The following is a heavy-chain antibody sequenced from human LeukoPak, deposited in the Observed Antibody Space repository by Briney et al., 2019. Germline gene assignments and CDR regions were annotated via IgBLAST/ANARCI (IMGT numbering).Heavy chain of an antibody. CDR3: ARYGTVTTDFDY. CDR1: GYSFTAYV. D-gene: IGHD4-17*01. Sequence: GASVKVSCKASGYSFTAYVISWVRQAPGQGLEWMGWNNPNSGGTFYAQKFQGRVSMTRDTSISTAYMELNRLRSDDTAVYYCARYGTVTTDFDYWGQGTLVTVSS. V-gene: IGHV1-2*02. J-gene: IGHJ4*02. CDR2: NNPNSGGT.